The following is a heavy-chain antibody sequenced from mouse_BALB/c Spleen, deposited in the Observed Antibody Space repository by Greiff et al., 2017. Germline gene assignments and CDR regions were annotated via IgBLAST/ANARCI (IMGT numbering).Heavy chain of an antibody. V-gene: IGHV1-18*01. D-gene: IGHD3-2*01. Sequence: VHVKQSGPELVKPGASVKIPCKASGYTFTDYNMDWVKQSHGKSLEWIGDINPNNGGTIYNQKFKGKATLTVDKSSSTAYMELRSLTSEDTAVYYCARSGTARAYYAMDYWGQGTSVTVSS. J-gene: IGHJ4*01. CDR2: INPNNGGT. CDR3: ARSGTARAYYAMDY. CDR1: GYTFTDYN.